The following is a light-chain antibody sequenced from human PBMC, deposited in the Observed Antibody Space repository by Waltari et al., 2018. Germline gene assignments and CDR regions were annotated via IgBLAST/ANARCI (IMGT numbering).Light chain of an antibody. J-gene: IGLJ2*01. CDR2: EVT. V-gene: IGLV2-8*01. CDR1: RGDVGGYNY. CDR3: SSYVGRNNVI. Sequence: QSALTQPPSAAGSPGQSVTISCTGTRGDVGGYNYVSWYRQHPGKAPKLVIFEVTKRPSGVPERFSGSKSGNTASLTVSGLQADDEAYYYCSSYVGRNNVIFGGGTKLTVL.